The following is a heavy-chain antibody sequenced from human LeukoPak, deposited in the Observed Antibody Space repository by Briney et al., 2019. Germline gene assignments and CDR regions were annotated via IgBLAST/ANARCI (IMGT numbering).Heavy chain of an antibody. V-gene: IGHV4-34*01. D-gene: IGHD3-3*01. J-gene: IGHJ4*02. CDR2: INHSGST. CDR3: ARGPYTITIFGVVIIPPDY. CDR1: GASFSGYY. Sequence: PAETLSLTCAVYGASFSGYYWSWIHQPPGKGLEWIGEINHSGSTNYNPSLKSRVTISVDTSKNQFSLKLSSVTAADTAVYYCARGPYTITIFGVVIIPPDYWGQGTLVTVSS.